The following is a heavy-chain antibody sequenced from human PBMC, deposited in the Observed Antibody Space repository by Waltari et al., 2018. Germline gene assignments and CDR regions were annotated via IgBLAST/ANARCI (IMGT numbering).Heavy chain of an antibody. CDR1: GGYFSGYY. CDR3: ARESAEFYGGINDAFDI. Sequence: QVQLQQWGAGLLTPSETLSLTCAVYGGYFSGYYWSWIRQPPGKGLEWIGEINHSGSTNYNPSLKSRVTISVDTSKNQFSLKLSSVTAADTAVYYCARESAEFYGGINDAFDIWGQGTMVTVSS. CDR2: INHSGST. J-gene: IGHJ3*02. D-gene: IGHD4-17*01. V-gene: IGHV4-34*01.